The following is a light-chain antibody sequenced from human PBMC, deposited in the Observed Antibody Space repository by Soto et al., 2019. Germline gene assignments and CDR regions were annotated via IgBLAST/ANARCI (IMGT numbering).Light chain of an antibody. J-gene: IGKJ1*01. CDR2: SES. Sequence: EVVLTQSPGTLSLSPGERATLSCRASQSISSTYLAWYQQKPGQAPRLLIYSESTRATDIPDRFSGSGSGTNFTLTISRLEAEDSAVYYCKQDGTSSWTFGQGTKVEIK. V-gene: IGKV3-20*01. CDR3: KQDGTSSWT. CDR1: QSISSTY.